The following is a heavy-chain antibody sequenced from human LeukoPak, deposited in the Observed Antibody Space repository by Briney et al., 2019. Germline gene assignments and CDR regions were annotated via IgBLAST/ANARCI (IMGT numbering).Heavy chain of an antibody. Sequence: SETLSLTCTVSGGSISSYYWSWIRQPAGKGLEWIGRIYTSGSTNYNPSLKSRVTMSVDTSKNQLSLKLSSVTAADTAVYYCARDITIQVSGWYPQIKEYYYYGMDVWGQGTTVTVSS. J-gene: IGHJ6*02. V-gene: IGHV4-4*07. CDR2: IYTSGST. CDR3: ARDITIQVSGWYPQIKEYYYYGMDV. CDR1: GGSISSYY. D-gene: IGHD6-19*01.